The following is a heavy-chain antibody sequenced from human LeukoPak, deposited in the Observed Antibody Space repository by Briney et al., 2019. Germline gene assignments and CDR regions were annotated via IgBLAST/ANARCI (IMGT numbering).Heavy chain of an antibody. CDR2: ISWNSGSI. CDR3: AKDRGSSWSPSGYYYMDV. V-gene: IGHV3-9*03. J-gene: IGHJ6*03. CDR1: GFTFGDYA. Sequence: GGSLRLSCTASGFTFGDYAMSWVRQAPGKGLEWVSGISWNSGSIGYADSVKGRFTISRDNAKNSLYLQMNSLRAEDMALYYCAKDRGSSWSPSGYYYMDVWGKGTTVTVSS. D-gene: IGHD6-13*01.